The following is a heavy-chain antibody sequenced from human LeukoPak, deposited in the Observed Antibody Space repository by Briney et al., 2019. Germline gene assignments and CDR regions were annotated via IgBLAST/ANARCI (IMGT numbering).Heavy chain of an antibody. J-gene: IGHJ4*02. Sequence: ASVKDSCKASGYTFTAYYMHWVRQAPGQGLEWMGWINPNSGGTNYAQNFQGRVTMTRDTSISTAYMELSRLRSDDTAVYYCATLVIAVAGGFGDYWGQGTLVTVSS. CDR1: GYTFTAYY. D-gene: IGHD6-19*01. V-gene: IGHV1-2*02. CDR3: ATLVIAVAGGFGDY. CDR2: INPNSGGT.